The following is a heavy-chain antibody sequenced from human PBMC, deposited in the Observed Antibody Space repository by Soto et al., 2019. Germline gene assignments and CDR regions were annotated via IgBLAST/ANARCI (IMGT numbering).Heavy chain of an antibody. J-gene: IGHJ4*02. V-gene: IGHV3-33*01. CDR3: ARERAKIVGATFFY. D-gene: IGHD1-26*01. Sequence: PGGSLRLSCAASGFTFSSYGMHWVRQAPGKGLEWVAVIWYDGSNKYYADSVKGRFTISRDNSKNTLYLQMNSLRAEDTAVYYCARERAKIVGATFFYWGQGTLVTVSS. CDR2: IWYDGSNK. CDR1: GFTFSSYG.